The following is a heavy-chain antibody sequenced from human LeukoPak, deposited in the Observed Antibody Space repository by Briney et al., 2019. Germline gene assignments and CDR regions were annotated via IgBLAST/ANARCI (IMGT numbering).Heavy chain of an antibody. Sequence: GASVKVSCKVSGYTLTELSMHWVRQAPGKGLEWMGGFDPEDGETIYAQKFQGRVTMTEGTSTDTAYMELSSLRSEDTAVYYCATPAATENWFDPWGQGTLVTVSS. V-gene: IGHV1-24*01. J-gene: IGHJ5*02. D-gene: IGHD2-2*01. CDR3: ATPAATENWFDP. CDR2: FDPEDGET. CDR1: GYTLTELS.